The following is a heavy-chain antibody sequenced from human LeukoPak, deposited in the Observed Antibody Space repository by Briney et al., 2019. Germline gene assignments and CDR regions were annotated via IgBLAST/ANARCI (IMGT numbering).Heavy chain of an antibody. J-gene: IGHJ3*02. V-gene: IGHV1-69*04. Sequence: SVKVSCKASGGTFSSYAISWVRQAPGQGLEWMGRIIPILGIANYAQKFQGRVTITADKSTSTAYMELSSLRSEDTAVYYCATRYSYVQHDAFDIWGQGTMVTVSS. CDR3: ATRYSYVQHDAFDI. CDR1: GGTFSSYA. CDR2: IIPILGIA. D-gene: IGHD5-18*01.